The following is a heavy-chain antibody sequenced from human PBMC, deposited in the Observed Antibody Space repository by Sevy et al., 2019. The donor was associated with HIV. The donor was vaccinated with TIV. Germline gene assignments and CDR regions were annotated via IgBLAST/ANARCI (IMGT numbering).Heavy chain of an antibody. J-gene: IGHJ6*02. CDR3: AKDEYYDILTGYYNPHYYGMDV. CDR1: GFTFSSYG. CDR2: IRYDGSNK. D-gene: IGHD3-9*01. V-gene: IGHV3-30*02. Sequence: GSLRLSCAASGFTFSSYGMHWVRQAPGKGLEWVAFIRYDGSNKYYADSVKGRFTISRDNSKNTLYLQMNSLRAEDTAVYYCAKDEYYDILTGYYNPHYYGMDVWGQGTTVTVSS.